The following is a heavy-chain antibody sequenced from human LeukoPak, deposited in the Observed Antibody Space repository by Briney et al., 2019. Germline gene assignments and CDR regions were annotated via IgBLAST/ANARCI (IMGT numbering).Heavy chain of an antibody. V-gene: IGHV6-1*01. CDR2: TYYRSRWGN. CDR1: GDSVSNNIAT. D-gene: IGHD3-10*01. J-gene: IGHJ4*02. CDR3: VRDSDDYYWALDF. Sequence: SQTLSLTCAISGDSVSNNIATWNWVRQSPSRGLEWLGRTYYRSRWGNDYAFSVKGRITINPDTSRNQFSLQLNSVTPEDTAVYYCVRDSDDYYWALDFWGRGTPVTVSS.